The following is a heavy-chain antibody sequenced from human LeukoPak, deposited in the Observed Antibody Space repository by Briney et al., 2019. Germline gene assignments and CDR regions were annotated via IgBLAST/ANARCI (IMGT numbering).Heavy chain of an antibody. CDR2: IIPIFGTA. Sequence: SVKVSCKASGYTFTGYYMHWVRQAPGQGLEWMGGIIPIFGTANYAQKFQGRVTITADESTSTAYMELSSLRSEDTAVYYCARDRRAAFDYWGQGTLVTVSS. J-gene: IGHJ4*02. V-gene: IGHV1-69*13. CDR1: GYTFTGYY. CDR3: ARDRRAAFDY.